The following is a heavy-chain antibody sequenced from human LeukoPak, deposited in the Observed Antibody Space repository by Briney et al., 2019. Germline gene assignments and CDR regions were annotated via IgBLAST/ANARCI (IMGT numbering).Heavy chain of an antibody. Sequence: PSETLSLTCTVSGGSISSYYWSWIRQPPGKGLEWIGYIYYSGSTNYNPSLKSRVTISVDTSKNQFSLKLSSVTAADTAVYYCARDLLPYYSGGSCYSVHAFDIWGQGTMVTVSS. V-gene: IGHV4-59*01. J-gene: IGHJ3*02. CDR2: IYYSGST. D-gene: IGHD2-15*01. CDR3: ARDLLPYYSGGSCYSVHAFDI. CDR1: GGSISSYY.